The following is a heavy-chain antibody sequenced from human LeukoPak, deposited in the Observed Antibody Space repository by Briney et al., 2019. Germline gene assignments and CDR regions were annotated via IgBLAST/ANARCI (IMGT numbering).Heavy chain of an antibody. J-gene: IGHJ4*02. D-gene: IGHD6-13*01. CDR1: GGSISSYY. CDR3: ARLYSSSLGRVFDY. Sequence: PSETLSLTCTVSGGSISSYYWSWIRQPPGKGLEWIGYIYYSGSTNYSPSLKSRVTISVDTSKNQISLKLSSVTAADTAVYYCARLYSSSLGRVFDYWGQGTLVTVSS. CDR2: IYYSGST. V-gene: IGHV4-59*01.